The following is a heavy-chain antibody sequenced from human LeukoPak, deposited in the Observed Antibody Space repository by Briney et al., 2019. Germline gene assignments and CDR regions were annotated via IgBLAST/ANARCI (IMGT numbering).Heavy chain of an antibody. CDR2: ISYDGSNK. D-gene: IGHD3-22*01. J-gene: IGHJ4*02. Sequence: GGSLRLSCAASGFTFSSYGMHWVRQAPGKGLEWVAVISYDGSNKYYADSVKGRFTISRDNSKNTLYLQMNSLRAGDTAVYYCAKSSYYDSSGFYREYYFDYWGQGTLVPVSS. CDR1: GFTFSSYG. V-gene: IGHV3-30*18. CDR3: AKSSYYDSSGFYREYYFDY.